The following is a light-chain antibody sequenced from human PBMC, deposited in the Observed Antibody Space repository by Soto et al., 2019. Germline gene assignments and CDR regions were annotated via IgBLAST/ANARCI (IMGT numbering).Light chain of an antibody. J-gene: IGKJ5*01. CDR1: QSVSSEY. Sequence: EILLTQSPGTLSLSPGERATLSCRASQSVSSEYLAWYQQKPDQAPRLLIYGASSRATGIPDRFSGSGSGTDFILTISRVEPEDFAMYYCQHYENSPITFGPGTRLEIK. CDR3: QHYENSPIT. V-gene: IGKV3-20*01. CDR2: GAS.